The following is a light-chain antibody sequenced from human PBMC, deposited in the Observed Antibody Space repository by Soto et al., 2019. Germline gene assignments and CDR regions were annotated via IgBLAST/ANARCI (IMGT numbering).Light chain of an antibody. CDR2: EAT. V-gene: IGLV2-14*01. Sequence: LAQPASMSGSPGQSITISCTGTSSDIGRYNFVSWYQHHPGKAPKLIIYEATKRPSGVSYRFSGSKSGNTASLTISGLQAEDEADYYCTSYTITSPYVFGTGTKVTVL. J-gene: IGLJ1*01. CDR1: SSDIGRYNF. CDR3: TSYTITSPYV.